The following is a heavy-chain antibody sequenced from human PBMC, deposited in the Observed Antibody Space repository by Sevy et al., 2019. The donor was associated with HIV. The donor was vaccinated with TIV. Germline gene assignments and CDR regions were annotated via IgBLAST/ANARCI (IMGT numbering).Heavy chain of an antibody. Sequence: GGSLRLSCAASGFIFSTYSMHWVRQAPGKGLEWVAAISYDGNNKYYADSVKGRFTISRDNPKNTLFLQVNSLRPEDTAVYYCARAYISWFGTVHYWGQGTLVTVSS. CDR1: GFIFSTYS. CDR3: ARAYISWFGTVHY. D-gene: IGHD3-10*01. J-gene: IGHJ4*02. CDR2: ISYDGNNK. V-gene: IGHV3-30-3*01.